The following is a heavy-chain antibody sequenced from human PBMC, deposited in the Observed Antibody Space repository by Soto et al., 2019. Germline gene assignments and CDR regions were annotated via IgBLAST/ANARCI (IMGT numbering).Heavy chain of an antibody. J-gene: IGHJ5*02. CDR3: APDGPGANGRALDP. CDR2: IYTSGNT. V-gene: IGHV4-4*07. D-gene: IGHD4-17*01. Sequence: SETLSLTCTVSGGAISNYYWSWIRQPAGKGLEWIGRIYTSGNTNYNPSLKGRVTMSLDMSKNQFSLKLSSVAAADTAVSYRAPDGPGANGRALDPWGQGPLVTVSS. CDR1: GGAISNYY.